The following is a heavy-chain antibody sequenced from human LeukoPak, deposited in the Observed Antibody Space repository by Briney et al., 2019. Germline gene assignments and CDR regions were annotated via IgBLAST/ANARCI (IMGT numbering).Heavy chain of an antibody. CDR3: ARAPSPASYAMDV. Sequence: GASVKVSCKASGCTFRSFDVNWVRQATGQGLEWMGWMNPNSGNTGYAQEFQGRVTMTRNTSINTAYMEVSGLTSEDTAVYYCARAPSPASYAMDVWGQGTTVTVSS. V-gene: IGHV1-8*01. J-gene: IGHJ6*02. CDR2: MNPNSGNT. CDR1: GCTFRSFD.